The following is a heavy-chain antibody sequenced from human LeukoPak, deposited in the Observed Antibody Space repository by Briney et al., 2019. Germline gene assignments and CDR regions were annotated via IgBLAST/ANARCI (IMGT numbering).Heavy chain of an antibody. CDR2: IYYSGST. D-gene: IGHD6-19*01. J-gene: IGHJ5*02. Sequence: KPSETLSLTCTVSGCSISSYYWSWIRQPPGKGLEWIGYIYYSGSTNYNPSLKSRVTISVDTSKNQFSLKLSSVTAADTAVYYCARETLYSSGWYLRWFDPWGQGTLVTVSS. CDR3: ARETLYSSGWYLRWFDP. V-gene: IGHV4-59*01. CDR1: GCSISSYY.